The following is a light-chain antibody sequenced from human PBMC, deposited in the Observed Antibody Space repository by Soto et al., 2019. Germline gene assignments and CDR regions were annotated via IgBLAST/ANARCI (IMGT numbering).Light chain of an antibody. CDR2: ATS. CDR1: QSVSNK. CDR3: QQYSNWPPIT. Sequence: DIVMTQSPATLSVSPGERATLSCRASQSVSNKVAWYQQKPGQAPRLLIYATSTRATGAPARFSGSGSGTEFTLTISNLQSEDFAVYYCQQYSNWPPITFGQGTRLEIK. V-gene: IGKV3-15*01. J-gene: IGKJ5*01.